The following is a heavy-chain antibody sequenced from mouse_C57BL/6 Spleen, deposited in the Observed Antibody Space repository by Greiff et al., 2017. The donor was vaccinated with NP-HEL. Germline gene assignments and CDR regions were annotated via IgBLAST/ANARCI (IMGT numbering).Heavy chain of an antibody. J-gene: IGHJ4*01. D-gene: IGHD6-1*01. CDR1: GYTFTSYW. CDR3: ARSGSYEYGAMDY. Sequence: VQLQQPGAELVKPGASVKMSCKASGYTFTSYWITWVKQRPGQGLEWIGDIYPGSGSTNYNEKFKSKATLTVDTSSSTAYMQLSSLTSEDSAVYYGARSGSYEYGAMDYWGQGTSVTVSS. V-gene: IGHV1-55*01. CDR2: IYPGSGST.